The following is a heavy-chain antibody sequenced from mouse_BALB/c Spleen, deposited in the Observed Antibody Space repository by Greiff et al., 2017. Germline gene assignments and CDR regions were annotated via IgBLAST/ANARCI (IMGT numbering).Heavy chain of an antibody. Sequence: EVQLQQSGAELVKPGASVKLSCTASGFNIKDTYMHLVKQRPEQGLEWIGRIDPANGNTKYDPKFQGKATITADTSSNTAYLQLSSLTSEDTAVYYCARWSYAMDYWGQGTSVTVSS. V-gene: IGHV14-3*02. CDR2: IDPANGNT. J-gene: IGHJ4*01. CDR3: ARWSYAMDY. CDR1: GFNIKDTY.